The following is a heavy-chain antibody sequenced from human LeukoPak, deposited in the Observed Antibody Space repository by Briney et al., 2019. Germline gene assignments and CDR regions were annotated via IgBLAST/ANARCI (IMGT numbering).Heavy chain of an antibody. CDR3: ARDGYSGYVAY. CDR1: GYTFTSYG. CDR2: ISAYNGNT. J-gene: IGHJ4*02. D-gene: IGHD1-26*01. V-gene: IGHV1-18*01. Sequence: ASVNVSFTASGYTFTSYGISWVRQAPGQGLEWMGWISAYNGNTNYAQKLQGRVTMTTDTSTSTAYMELRSLRSDDTAVYYCARDGYSGYVAYWGQGTLVTVSS.